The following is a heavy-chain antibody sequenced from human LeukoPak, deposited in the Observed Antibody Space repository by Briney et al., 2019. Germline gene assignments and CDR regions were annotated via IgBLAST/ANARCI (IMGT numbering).Heavy chain of an antibody. D-gene: IGHD2-21*01. J-gene: IGHJ3*02. CDR2: IKSRTDGGTT. CDR3: MPMWAFQM. V-gene: IGHV3-15*01. Sequence: PAGSLTLSCAASGLTFSNAWMSWVRQAPGKGLEWVGRIKSRTDGGTTDYAAPVKGRFTISRDDSKNTLYLQMNSLKTEDTAVYYCMPMWAFQMWSQGTLVTVSS. CDR1: GLTFSNAW.